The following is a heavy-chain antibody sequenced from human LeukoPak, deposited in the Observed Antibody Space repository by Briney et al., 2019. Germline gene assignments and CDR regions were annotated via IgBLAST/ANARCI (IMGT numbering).Heavy chain of an antibody. CDR1: GGSISSYY. CDR2: IYTSGST. D-gene: IGHD6-13*01. Sequence: PSETLSLTCTVSGGSISSYYWSWTRQPAGKGLEWIGRIYTSGSTNYNPSLKSRVTMSVDTSKNQFSLKLSSVTAADTAVYYCARDLPIAAAGPNFDYCGQGTLVTVSS. CDR3: ARDLPIAAAGPNFDY. V-gene: IGHV4-4*07. J-gene: IGHJ4*02.